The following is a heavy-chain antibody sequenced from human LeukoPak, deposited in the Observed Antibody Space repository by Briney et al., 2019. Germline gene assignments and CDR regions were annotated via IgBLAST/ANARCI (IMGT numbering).Heavy chain of an antibody. CDR2: IYQSGST. V-gene: IGHV4-39*07. CDR1: GGSISSSSYY. J-gene: IGHJ4*02. CDR3: ARARYSSSWFVDY. D-gene: IGHD6-13*01. Sequence: SETLSLTCTVSGGSISSSSYYWAWIRQPPGKGLEWIGSIYQSGSTYYNPSLKSRVTISVDTSKNQFSLKLSSVTAADTAVYYCARARYSSSWFVDYWGQGTLVTVSS.